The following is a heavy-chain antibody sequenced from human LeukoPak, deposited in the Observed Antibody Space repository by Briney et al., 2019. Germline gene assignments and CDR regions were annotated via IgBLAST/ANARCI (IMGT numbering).Heavy chain of an antibody. CDR1: GFTFTANA. V-gene: IGHV3-30-3*01. J-gene: IGHJ4*02. D-gene: IGHD1-1*01. CDR3: ARDQSANCRVYYCDY. CDR2: ISYDGNIK. Sequence: GGSLRHSSSASGFTFTANAMHTIRQAPGKGLEWVAIISYDGNIKYQADSVKGRFTISRDDSKNTLYLQMNSLRAEDTALYYCARDQSANCRVYYCDYLGQGTLVTVSS.